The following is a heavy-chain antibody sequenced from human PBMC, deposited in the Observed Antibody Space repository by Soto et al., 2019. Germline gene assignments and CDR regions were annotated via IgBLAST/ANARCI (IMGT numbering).Heavy chain of an antibody. CDR1: GYTFTGYY. CDR2: INPNSGGT. J-gene: IGHJ4*02. Sequence: ASVKVSCKASGYTFTGYYMHWVRQAPGQGLERMGWINPNSGGTNYAQKFQGWVTMTRDTSISTAYMELSRLRSDDTAVYYCARDLVAWYYDSSGYYPNYYFDYWGQGTLVTVSS. D-gene: IGHD3-22*01. CDR3: ARDLVAWYYDSSGYYPNYYFDY. V-gene: IGHV1-2*04.